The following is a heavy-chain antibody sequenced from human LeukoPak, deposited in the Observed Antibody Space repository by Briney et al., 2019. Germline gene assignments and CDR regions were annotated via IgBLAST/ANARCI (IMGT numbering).Heavy chain of an antibody. V-gene: IGHV4-38-2*01. D-gene: IGHD3-3*01. Sequence: SQTLSLTCAVSGYSISSGYYWGWIRQPPGKGLEWIGSIYHSGRTYYSPSLKSRVTISVDTSKNQFSLKLSSVTAADTAVYYCARYGVDRDYDYWGQGTLVTVSS. CDR1: GYSISSGYY. J-gene: IGHJ4*02. CDR3: ARYGVDRDYDY. CDR2: IYHSGRT.